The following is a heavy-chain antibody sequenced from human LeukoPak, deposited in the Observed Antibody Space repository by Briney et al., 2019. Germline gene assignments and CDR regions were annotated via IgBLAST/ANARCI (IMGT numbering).Heavy chain of an antibody. CDR3: ASSSGWDRFDY. Sequence: PGGSLRLSCAASGFTFSSYAMSWVRQAPGKGLEWVSSISGSGGSTYYAGSAKRRLTISRDNSKNTLYLQMNSLRAEDTAVYYCASSSGWDRFDYWGQGSLVTVSS. CDR2: ISGSGGST. J-gene: IGHJ4*02. V-gene: IGHV3-23*01. D-gene: IGHD6-19*01. CDR1: GFTFSSYA.